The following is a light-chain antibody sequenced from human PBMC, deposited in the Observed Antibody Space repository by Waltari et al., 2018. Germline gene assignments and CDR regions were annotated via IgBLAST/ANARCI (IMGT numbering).Light chain of an antibody. Sequence: EIVLTQSPGTLSLSPGERATLSCRARQSVGKYLAWYQQRPGQAPRLLLYHASIRATVIPDRFSGSGSGTDFSLTISRLEPEDFAVYYCQKYESLPATFGQGTTVEIK. CDR3: QKYESLPAT. CDR1: QSVGKY. CDR2: HAS. V-gene: IGKV3-20*01. J-gene: IGKJ1*01.